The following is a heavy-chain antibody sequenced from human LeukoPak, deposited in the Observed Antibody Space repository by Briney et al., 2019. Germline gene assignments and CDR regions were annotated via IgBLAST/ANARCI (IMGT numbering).Heavy chain of an antibody. CDR1: GFVVSSSY. CDR2: SHSGGST. J-gene: IGHJ6*02. D-gene: IGHD3-9*01. V-gene: IGHV3-53*01. CDR3: ARTTATRFHAGDGLKYYFYGMDV. Sequence: GGSLRLSCAASGFVVSSSYVTWVRQAPGKGLEWVSVSHSGGSTSSADPVKGRFTISRDDSKNTLYLQMNSLRVDDTAVYYCARTTATRFHAGDGLKYYFYGMDVWGQGTTVIVSS.